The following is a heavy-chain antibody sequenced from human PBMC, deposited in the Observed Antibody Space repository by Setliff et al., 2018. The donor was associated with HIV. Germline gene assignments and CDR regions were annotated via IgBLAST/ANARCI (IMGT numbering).Heavy chain of an antibody. CDR2: ISSNGGSA. Sequence: PGGSLRLSCVASGFTFTNFAMNWVRQAPGKGLEYVSGISSNGGSAYYADFVKGRFTISRDNSKNTLYLQMGSLRVEDMAVYYCARDVADDQNRYDAFDMWGQGTVVTVSS. J-gene: IGHJ3*02. CDR1: GFTFTNFA. V-gene: IGHV3-64*02. CDR3: ARDVADDQNRYDAFDM. D-gene: IGHD2-2*01.